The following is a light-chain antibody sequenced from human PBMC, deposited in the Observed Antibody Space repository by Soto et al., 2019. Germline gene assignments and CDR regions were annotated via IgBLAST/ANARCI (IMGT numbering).Light chain of an antibody. Sequence: LTQPPSASGSPGQSVAISCTGTSSDVGGYDYVSWYQQHPGKAPKLMIYDVSKRPSGVPDRFSGSKSGDTASLTVSGLQAEDEADYYCSSYAGTYIVFGTG. CDR3: SSYAGTYIV. CDR1: SSDVGGYDY. V-gene: IGLV2-8*01. CDR2: DVS. J-gene: IGLJ1*01.